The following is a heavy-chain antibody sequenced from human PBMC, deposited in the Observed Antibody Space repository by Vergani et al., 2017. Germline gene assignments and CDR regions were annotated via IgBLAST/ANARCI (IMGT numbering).Heavy chain of an antibody. CDR3: ATQLRSIVGARHDY. CDR1: GYTLSELS. D-gene: IGHD1-26*01. Sequence: QVLLVQSGAEVKKPGASVKVSCKVSGYTLSELSIHWVRQAPGKGLEWMGGFDPEDGETIYAQKFQGRVTMTKDTSTDTAYMELSSLRAEDTAVYYCATQLRSIVGARHDYWGQGTLVTVSS. J-gene: IGHJ4*02. CDR2: FDPEDGET. V-gene: IGHV1-24*01.